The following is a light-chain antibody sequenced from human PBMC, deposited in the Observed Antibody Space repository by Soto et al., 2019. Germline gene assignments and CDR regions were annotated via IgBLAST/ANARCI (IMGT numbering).Light chain of an antibody. CDR3: SSNTVSSTVV. J-gene: IGLJ2*01. CDR2: DVS. Sequence: QSVLTQPASVSGSPGQSITISCTGTSSDVGGYNYVSWYQQHPGKAPKLMIYDVSNRPSGVSNRFSGSKSGNTASLTISGLQAEDEADYYCSSNTVSSTVVFGGGTKVTVL. CDR1: SSDVGGYNY. V-gene: IGLV2-14*01.